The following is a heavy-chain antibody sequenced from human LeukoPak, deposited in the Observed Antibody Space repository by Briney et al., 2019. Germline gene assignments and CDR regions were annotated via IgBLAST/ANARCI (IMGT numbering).Heavy chain of an antibody. Sequence: PSETLSLTCTVSGGSISSSSYYWGWIRQPPGKGLEWIGSIYYSGSTYYNPSLKSRVTISVDTSKNQFSLKLSSVTAADTAVYYCARQGLMIDAFDIWGQGTMVTVSS. CDR2: IYYSGST. V-gene: IGHV4-39*01. D-gene: IGHD3-16*01. J-gene: IGHJ3*02. CDR1: GGSISSSSYY. CDR3: ARQGLMIDAFDI.